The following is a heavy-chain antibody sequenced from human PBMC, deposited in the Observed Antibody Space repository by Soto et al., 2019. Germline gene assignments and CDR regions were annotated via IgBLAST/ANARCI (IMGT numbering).Heavy chain of an antibody. CDR3: VRDSSFSFDH. CDR2: ITTTSSTI. Sequence: EVQLVESGGGLVQPGGSLRLSCAASGFTLSTYNMNWVRQAPGKGLEWVSYITTTSSTIHYTDSVKGRFTISRDNAKDSLYLQMNSLRDEDTAVYYCVRDSSFSFDHWGQGILVTVSS. D-gene: IGHD1-26*01. CDR1: GFTLSTYN. J-gene: IGHJ4*02. V-gene: IGHV3-48*02.